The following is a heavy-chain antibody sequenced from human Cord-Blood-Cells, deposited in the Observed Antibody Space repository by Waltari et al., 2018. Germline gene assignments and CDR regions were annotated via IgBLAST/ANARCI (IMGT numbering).Heavy chain of an antibody. J-gene: IGHJ3*02. V-gene: IGHV4-34*01. CDR1: GGSFSGYY. CDR2: INHSGST. CDR3: ARATIFGVVINAFDI. D-gene: IGHD3-3*01. Sequence: QVQLQQWGAGLLKPSETLSLTCAVYGGSFSGYYWSWIRQPPGKGLEWIGEINHSGSTNYNPSLKSRVNISVDTSKNQFSLKLSSVTAADTAVYYCARATIFGVVINAFDIWGQGTMVTVSS.